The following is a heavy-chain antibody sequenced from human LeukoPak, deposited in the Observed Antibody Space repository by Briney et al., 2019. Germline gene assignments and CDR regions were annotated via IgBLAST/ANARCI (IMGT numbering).Heavy chain of an antibody. V-gene: IGHV1-69*04. Sequence: SVKVSCKASGGTFSSYAISWVRQAPGQGLEWMGRIIPILGIANYAQKFQGRVTITADKSTSTAYMELSSLRSEDTAVYYCARIPYYGSGSYYNGLFDYWGQGTLVTVSS. CDR1: GGTFSSYA. J-gene: IGHJ4*02. CDR2: IIPILGIA. D-gene: IGHD3-10*01. CDR3: ARIPYYGSGSYYNGLFDY.